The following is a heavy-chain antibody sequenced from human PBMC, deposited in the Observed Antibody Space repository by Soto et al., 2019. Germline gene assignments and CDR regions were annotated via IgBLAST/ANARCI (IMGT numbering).Heavy chain of an antibody. J-gene: IGHJ4*02. CDR3: ARDRALRLDFAY. V-gene: IGHV4-31*03. CDR1: GGSINSDGYY. CDR2: IYYSGTT. Sequence: QVQLQESGPGLVKPSQTLSLTCTVSGGSINSDGYYWSWSRQHPGKGREFIGYIYYSGTTYYNPSLRGRVSISIDTSKNQFSMKLSSVTAADTAVYYCARDRALRLDFAYWGQGTLVTVSS. D-gene: IGHD4-17*01.